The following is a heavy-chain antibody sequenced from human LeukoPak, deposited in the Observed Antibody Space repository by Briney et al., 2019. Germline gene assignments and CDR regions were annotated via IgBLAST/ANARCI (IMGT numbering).Heavy chain of an antibody. J-gene: IGHJ3*02. V-gene: IGHV4-59*08. CDR2: IYNSGST. D-gene: IGHD3-16*01. CDR1: GGSISSYY. CDR3: ARRNLLTEGEAFDI. Sequence: KPSETLSLTCAVSGGSISSYYWTWIRQPPGKGLEWIGYIYNSGSTNYNPSLRSRVTISVDASKNQFSLKLDSVTAADTAVYYCARRNLLTEGEAFDIWGQGTLVTVSS.